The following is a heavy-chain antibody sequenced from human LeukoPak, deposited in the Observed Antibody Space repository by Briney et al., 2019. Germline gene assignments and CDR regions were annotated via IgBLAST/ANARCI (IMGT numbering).Heavy chain of an antibody. CDR3: ARIGLGSSEDY. D-gene: IGHD2-2*01. J-gene: IGHJ4*02. Sequence: SETLSLTCAVSGGSISSGGYSWSWIRQPPGKGLEWIGYIYYSGSTYYNPSLKSRVTISVDTSNNQFSLRLNSVTAADTAVYYCARIGLGSSEDYWGQGTLVTVSS. CDR2: IYYSGST. CDR1: GGSISSGGYS. V-gene: IGHV4-30-4*07.